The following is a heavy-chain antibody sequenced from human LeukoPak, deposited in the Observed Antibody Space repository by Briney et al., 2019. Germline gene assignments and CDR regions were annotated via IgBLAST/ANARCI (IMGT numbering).Heavy chain of an antibody. CDR2: TNGATGNT. CDR1: GYTFTNYA. Sequence: ASVKVSCKASGYTFTNYALHWVRQAPGQSLEWMGWTNGATGNTRFSQDFQGRLTITIDTSASTGYVELSSLRSEDTAVYYCARSPGGNARTWLDYWGQGTLVTISS. J-gene: IGHJ4*02. V-gene: IGHV1-3*02. D-gene: IGHD4-23*01. CDR3: ARSPGGNARTWLDY.